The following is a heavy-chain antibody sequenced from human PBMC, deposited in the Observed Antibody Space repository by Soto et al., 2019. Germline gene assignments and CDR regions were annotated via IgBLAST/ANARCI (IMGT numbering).Heavy chain of an antibody. CDR1: GDSISSSNYY. Sequence: SETLSLTCTVSGDSISSSNYYWGWIRQPPGKGLEWIGSMYNGGSTYYNPSLKSRVTISVDTSKNQFSLELSSVTAADTAVYYCARPPLSRRDLDHWGQGTLVTVS. J-gene: IGHJ4*02. CDR2: MYNGGST. CDR3: ARPPLSRRDLDH. V-gene: IGHV4-39*01. D-gene: IGHD3-10*01.